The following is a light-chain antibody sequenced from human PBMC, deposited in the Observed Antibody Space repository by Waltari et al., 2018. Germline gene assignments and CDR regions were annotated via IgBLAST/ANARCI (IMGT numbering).Light chain of an antibody. CDR3: QQYNSWLRT. Sequence: EIVMTQSPATLSVSPGERVTPSCRASQRIARNLAWYQQKRGQPPRLLIYAASSRAAGIPDRFSASGSETDFSLTISGLQSEDFAIYYCQQYNSWLRTFGQGTKVEIK. J-gene: IGKJ1*01. CDR2: AAS. V-gene: IGKV3-15*01. CDR1: QRIARN.